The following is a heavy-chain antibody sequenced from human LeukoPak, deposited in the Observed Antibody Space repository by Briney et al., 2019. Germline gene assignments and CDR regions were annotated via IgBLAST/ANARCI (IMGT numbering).Heavy chain of an antibody. D-gene: IGHD3-10*01. Sequence: PPGGSLTLSCAASGFTFSSYSINWVRQAPGKGLEWLSYISSSSSTIYYADSAKGRLTISRENANNSLYLQMNSLRDEDTAVYYCARAIRDSGSARSIDRMRHFDYWGQGTLVTVSS. V-gene: IGHV3-48*02. J-gene: IGHJ4*02. CDR1: GFTFSSYS. CDR3: ARAIRDSGSARSIDRMRHFDY. CDR2: ISSSSSTI.